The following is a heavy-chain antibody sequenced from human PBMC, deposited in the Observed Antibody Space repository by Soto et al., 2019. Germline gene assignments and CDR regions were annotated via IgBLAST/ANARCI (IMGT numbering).Heavy chain of an antibody. J-gene: IGHJ6*02. V-gene: IGHV1-18*01. CDR1: GYTFNRYG. Sequence: QGQLVQSGAEVKKPGASVKVSCKASGYTFNRYGISWVRQAPGQGLEWVGWISGYNGDTNYAQKFQGRVTMTIDTFTSTVYMGMRSLTSDDTAVYYCAKNGQPPYYYYGMDAWGQGTTVTVSS. D-gene: IGHD2-8*01. CDR2: ISGYNGDT. CDR3: AKNGQPPYYYYGMDA.